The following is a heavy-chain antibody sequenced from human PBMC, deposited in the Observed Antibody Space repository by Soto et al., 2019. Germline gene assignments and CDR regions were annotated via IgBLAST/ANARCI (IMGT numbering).Heavy chain of an antibody. CDR1: GFTFSSYS. V-gene: IGHV3-21*01. D-gene: IGHD3-9*01. J-gene: IGHJ6*02. Sequence: GGSLRLSCAASGFTFSSYSMNWVRQAPGKGLEWVSSISSSSSYIYYADSVKGRFTISRDNAKNSLYLQMNSLRAEDTAVYYCARDLRREVPGDSYYGMDVWGQGTTVTVSS. CDR3: ARDLRREVPGDSYYGMDV. CDR2: ISSSSSYI.